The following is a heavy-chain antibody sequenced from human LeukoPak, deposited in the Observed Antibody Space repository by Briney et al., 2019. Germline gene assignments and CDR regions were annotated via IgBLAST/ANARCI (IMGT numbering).Heavy chain of an antibody. CDR2: INHSGST. J-gene: IGHJ6*03. Sequence: SETLSLTCAVYGGSFSGYYWSWIRQPPGKGLEWIGEINHSGSTNYNPSLKSRVTISVDTSKNQFSLKLSSVTAADTAVYYCARVPFSSGVYYYYYYMDVWGKGTTVTVSS. CDR3: ARVPFSSGVYYYYYYMDV. CDR1: GGSFSGYY. D-gene: IGHD3-22*01. V-gene: IGHV4-34*01.